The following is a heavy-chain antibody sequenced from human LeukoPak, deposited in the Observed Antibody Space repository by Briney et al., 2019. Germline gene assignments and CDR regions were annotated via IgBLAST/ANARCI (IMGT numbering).Heavy chain of an antibody. Sequence: PGGSLRLSCAASGFTFSTYAMHWVRQAPGKGLEYVSTISSNGDSTYYANSVKGRFTISRDNSKKTLYLQMGSLRAEDMAVYYCARDHGYCSSTSCYWYFDLWGRGTLVTVSS. J-gene: IGHJ2*01. V-gene: IGHV3-64*01. CDR2: ISSNGDST. CDR1: GFTFSTYA. CDR3: ARDHGYCSSTSCYWYFDL. D-gene: IGHD2-2*01.